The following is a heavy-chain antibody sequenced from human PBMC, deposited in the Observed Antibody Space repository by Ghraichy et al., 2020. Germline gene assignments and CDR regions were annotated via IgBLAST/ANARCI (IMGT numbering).Heavy chain of an antibody. J-gene: IGHJ4*02. CDR3: ASVVRGTVTTFDY. D-gene: IGHD4-17*01. CDR1: GFTVSSNY. V-gene: IGHV3-66*01. Sequence: GESLRLSCAASGFTVSSNYMSWVRQAPGKGLEWVSVIYTGGNTYYADSVKGRFTISRDNSKNTLYLQMNSLRAEDTAVYYCASVVRGTVTTFDYWGQGTLVTVSS. CDR2: IYTGGNT.